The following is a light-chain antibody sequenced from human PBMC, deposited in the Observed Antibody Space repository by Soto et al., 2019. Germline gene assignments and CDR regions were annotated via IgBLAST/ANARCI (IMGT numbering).Light chain of an antibody. CDR3: QQYNSYAFS. V-gene: IGKV1-5*01. CDR2: GAS. J-gene: IGKJ3*01. CDR1: ESMSNC. Sequence: DIQMTQSPSTLSASVGDRVTITCRASESMSNCLAWYQQKPGKAPKLPISGASSLQSGVPSRFSGSASGTEFTLTISSLQPEDFATYYCQQYNSYAFSFGPGTKVDIK.